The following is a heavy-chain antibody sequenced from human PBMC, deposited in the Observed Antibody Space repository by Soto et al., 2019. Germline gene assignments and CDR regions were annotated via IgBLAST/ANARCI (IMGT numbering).Heavy chain of an antibody. Sequence: QVQLQESGPGLVKPSQTLSLTCTVSGGSISRGGYYWGWVRQRPGKGLEWIGYIHYGGRTYCSLSLNRQVTISVATSKHQFSLNLGSVTAADTALCYCAICGSGRSFAYWGQGTLVTVSS. CDR1: GGSISRGGYY. CDR3: AICGSGRSFAY. J-gene: IGHJ4*02. D-gene: IGHD3-10*01. CDR2: IHYGGRT. V-gene: IGHV4-30-4*01.